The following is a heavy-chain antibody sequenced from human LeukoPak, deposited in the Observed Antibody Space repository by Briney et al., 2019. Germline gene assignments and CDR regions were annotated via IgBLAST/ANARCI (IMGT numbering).Heavy chain of an antibody. CDR2: INPNSGGT. Sequence: ASVKVSCKASGYTFTGYYMHWVRQAPGQGLEWMGWINPNSGGTNYAQKFQGRVTMTRDTSISTAYMELSRLRSDDTAVYYCARGDLITMIVVASWFDPWGQEPWSPSPQ. J-gene: IGHJ5*02. CDR1: GYTFTGYY. V-gene: IGHV1-2*02. D-gene: IGHD3-22*01. CDR3: ARGDLITMIVVASWFDP.